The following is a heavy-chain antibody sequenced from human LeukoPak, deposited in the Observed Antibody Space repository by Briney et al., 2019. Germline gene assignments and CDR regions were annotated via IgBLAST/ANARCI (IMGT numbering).Heavy chain of an antibody. V-gene: IGHV3-48*01. D-gene: IGHD2-2*01. CDR1: GFTFSSYS. Sequence: GGSLRLSCAASGFTFSSYSMNWVRQAPGKGLEWVSYISSSSSTIYYADSVKGRFTISRDNAKNSLYLQMNSLRAEDTAVYYCARDRKLFYCSSTSCYYYYYYMDVWGKGTTVTVSS. J-gene: IGHJ6*03. CDR3: ARDRKLFYCSSTSCYYYYYYMDV. CDR2: ISSSSSTI.